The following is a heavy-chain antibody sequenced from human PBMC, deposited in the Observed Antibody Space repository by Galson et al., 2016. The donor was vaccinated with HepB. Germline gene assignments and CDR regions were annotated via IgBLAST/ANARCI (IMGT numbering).Heavy chain of an antibody. CDR3: ASLVHNSYWYFDL. CDR1: GGSISSSYY. Sequence: SETLSLTCTVSGGSISSSYYWGWIRQPPGKGLEWIRSMYYSGNTYYNPSLKSRVTISVDTSKNQFSLQLSSVTAADTAVYYCASLVHNSYWYFDLWGRGTLVTVSS. D-gene: IGHD6-13*01. J-gene: IGHJ2*01. CDR2: MYYSGNT. V-gene: IGHV4-39*01.